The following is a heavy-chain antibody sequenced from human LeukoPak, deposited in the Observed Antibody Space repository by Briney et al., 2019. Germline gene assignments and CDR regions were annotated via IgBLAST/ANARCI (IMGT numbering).Heavy chain of an antibody. CDR1: GYRFTSYW. J-gene: IGHJ4*02. D-gene: IGHD4-17*01. V-gene: IGHV5-51*01. Sequence: GESLEISCKGSGYRFTSYWIGWVRQVPGKGLEWMGILYPGDSDTRYSPSFQGQVTISADKSISTAYLQWSSLKASDTAMYYCARHSRPGDYVVGPYDYWGQGTLVTVSS. CDR3: ARHSRPGDYVVGPYDY. CDR2: LYPGDSDT.